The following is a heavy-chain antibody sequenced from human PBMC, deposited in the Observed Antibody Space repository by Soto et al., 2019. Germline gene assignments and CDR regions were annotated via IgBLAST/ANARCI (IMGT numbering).Heavy chain of an antibody. Sequence: QVQLVQSGAEVKKPGSSVKVSCKASGGTFSTSAISWVRQAPGQGLEWVGGIMPVFATPDYAQKFQGRVTISADESTTTAYLELNSLRTDDTAVYFCARDKDRQQLGGNYYYILDVSGQGTAIIVSS. CDR1: GGTFSTSA. V-gene: IGHV1-69*12. CDR2: IMPVFATP. J-gene: IGHJ6*02. D-gene: IGHD3-3*02. CDR3: ARDKDRQQLGGNYYYILDV.